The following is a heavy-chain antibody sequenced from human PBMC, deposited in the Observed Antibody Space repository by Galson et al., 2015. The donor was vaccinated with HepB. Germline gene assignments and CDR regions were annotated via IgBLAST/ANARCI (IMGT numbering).Heavy chain of an antibody. Sequence: SLRLSCAASGFTFSNAWMSWVRQAPGKGLEWVGRIKSKTDGGTTDYAAPVKGRFTISRDDSKNTLYLQMNSLKTEDTAVYYCTATIPSVFVVVPAAKGAWGQGTLVTVSS. V-gene: IGHV3-15*01. CDR1: GFTFSNAW. J-gene: IGHJ5*02. CDR3: TATIPSVFVVVPAAKGA. D-gene: IGHD2-2*01. CDR2: IKSKTDGGTT.